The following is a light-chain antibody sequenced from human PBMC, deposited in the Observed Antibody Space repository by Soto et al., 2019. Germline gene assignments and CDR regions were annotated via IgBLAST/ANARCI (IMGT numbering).Light chain of an antibody. Sequence: EFVLTQSPGTLSLSPGERATLSCRASQTVRNNYLAWYQQKPGQAPRLLIYDASSRATGIPDRFSGGGSGTEFTLTISSLQSEDFAVYYCQHYNNWLGTFGGGTKVDI. J-gene: IGKJ4*01. CDR2: DAS. CDR1: QTVRNNY. V-gene: IGKV3D-20*02. CDR3: QHYNNWLGT.